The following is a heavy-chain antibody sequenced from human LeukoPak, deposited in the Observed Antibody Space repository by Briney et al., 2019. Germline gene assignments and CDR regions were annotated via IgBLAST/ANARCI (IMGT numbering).Heavy chain of an antibody. CDR1: GGSFSGYY. Sequence: TSETLSLTCAVYGGSFSGYYWSWIRQPPGKGLEWLGEINHSGSTNYNPSLKSRVTISVDTSKNQFSLKLSSVTAADTAVYYCASLRPVVPAAKDYWGQGTLVTVSS. D-gene: IGHD2-2*01. CDR3: ASLRPVVPAAKDY. J-gene: IGHJ4*02. CDR2: INHSGST. V-gene: IGHV4-34*01.